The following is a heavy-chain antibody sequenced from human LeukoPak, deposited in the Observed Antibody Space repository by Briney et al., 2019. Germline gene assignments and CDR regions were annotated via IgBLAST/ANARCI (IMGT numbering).Heavy chain of an antibody. Sequence: SETLSLTCSVSGGSVSSDSFYWSWIRQPPGKGLEWIGYIYYSGRTFYNPSLKSRVTISVDTSKNQFSLKLSSVTAADTAVYYCARETAMTSTWSAFDYWGQGILVTVSS. CDR1: GGSVSSDSFY. J-gene: IGHJ4*02. CDR2: IYYSGRT. V-gene: IGHV4-61*01. D-gene: IGHD2-2*01. CDR3: ARETAMTSTWSAFDY.